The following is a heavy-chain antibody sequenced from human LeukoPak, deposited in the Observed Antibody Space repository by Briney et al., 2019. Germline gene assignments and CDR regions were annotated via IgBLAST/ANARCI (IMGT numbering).Heavy chain of an antibody. V-gene: IGHV3-21*01. Sequence: GGSLRLSCAASGFTFSSYSMNWVRQAPGKGLEWVSSIGSSSSYIYYADSVKGRFTISRDNAKNSLYLQMNSLRAEDTAVYYCARAGIAAALKPNWFDPWGQGTLVTVSS. J-gene: IGHJ5*02. CDR3: ARAGIAAALKPNWFDP. CDR2: IGSSSSYI. CDR1: GFTFSSYS. D-gene: IGHD6-13*01.